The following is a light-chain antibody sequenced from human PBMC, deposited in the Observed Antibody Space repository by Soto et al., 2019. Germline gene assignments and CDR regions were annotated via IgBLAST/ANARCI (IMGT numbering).Light chain of an antibody. V-gene: IGKV1-39*01. CDR2: ASS. J-gene: IGKJ1*01. CDR3: QQSYSTPRA. CDR1: QSISNF. Sequence: DIQMTQSPSSLSASVGDRVSITCRASQSISNFLNWYQHKPGKAPRLLIYASSILESWVPSRFSGSGSGTDFTLTISSLQPEDFATYYCQQSYSTPRAFGQGTKVELK.